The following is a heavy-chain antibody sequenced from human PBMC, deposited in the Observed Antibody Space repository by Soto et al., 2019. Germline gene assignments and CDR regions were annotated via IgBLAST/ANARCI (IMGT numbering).Heavy chain of an antibody. CDR1: GFTFSSYA. CDR2: ISYDGSNK. CDR3: ASFPSRLSSGYYYYGGRSY. D-gene: IGHD3-22*01. Sequence: GGSLRLSCAASGFTFSSYAMHWVRQAPGKGLGWVAVISYDGSNKYYADSVKGRFTISRDNSKNTLYLQMNSLRAEDTAVYYCASFPSRLSSGYYYYGGRSYWGQGTLVTVSS. V-gene: IGHV3-30-3*01. J-gene: IGHJ4*02.